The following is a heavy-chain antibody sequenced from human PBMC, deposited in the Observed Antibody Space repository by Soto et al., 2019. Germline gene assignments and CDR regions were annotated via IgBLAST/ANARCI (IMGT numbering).Heavy chain of an antibody. CDR1: GFSSSSYA. CDR2: ISSRGTTI. Sequence: DVQLVETGGGLVQPGGSLRLSCAVSGFSSSSYAMNWVRQAPGKGLEWVSFISSRGTTIYYADSVEGRFTISRDNAQNSLYLQMDSLRGEDTAVYYCVRQGFCSGASCNHYFYYYAMDVWGQGTTVIVSS. D-gene: IGHD2-15*01. J-gene: IGHJ6*02. CDR3: VRQGFCSGASCNHYFYYYAMDV. V-gene: IGHV3-48*01.